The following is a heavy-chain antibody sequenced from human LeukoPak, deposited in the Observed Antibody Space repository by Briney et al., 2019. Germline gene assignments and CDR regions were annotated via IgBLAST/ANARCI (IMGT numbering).Heavy chain of an antibody. CDR2: IWYDGSNK. J-gene: IGHJ6*03. D-gene: IGHD3-9*01. Sequence: GGSLRLSCAASGFTFSSYGMHWVRQAPGKGLEWAAVIWYDGSNKYYADSVKGRFTISRDNSKNTLYLQMNSLRAEDTAVYYCARDTGYDILTGYYSGYMDVWGKGTTVTVSS. CDR3: ARDTGYDILTGYYSGYMDV. CDR1: GFTFSSYG. V-gene: IGHV3-33*01.